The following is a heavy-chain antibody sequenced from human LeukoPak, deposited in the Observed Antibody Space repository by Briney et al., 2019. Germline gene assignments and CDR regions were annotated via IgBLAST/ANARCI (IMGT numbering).Heavy chain of an antibody. V-gene: IGHV3-30-3*01. CDR1: GFTFSSYA. J-gene: IGHJ6*02. Sequence: GGSLRLSCAASGFTFSSYAMHWVRQAPGKGLEWVAIISYDGGNKYYADSVKGRFTISRDNSKNTLYLQMNSLRAEDTAVYYCARGYCGGDCYPPDVWGQGTTVTVSS. CDR2: ISYDGGNK. CDR3: ARGYCGGDCYPPDV. D-gene: IGHD2-21*02.